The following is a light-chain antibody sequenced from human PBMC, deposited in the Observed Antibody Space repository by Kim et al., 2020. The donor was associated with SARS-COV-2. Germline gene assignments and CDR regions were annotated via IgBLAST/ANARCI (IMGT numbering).Light chain of an antibody. CDR1: QSVSRSY. V-gene: IGKV3-20*01. CDR3: QQYGSSPPYT. CDR2: GAS. J-gene: IGKJ2*01. Sequence: PGERATLSCRASQSVSRSYLAWYQQKPGQAPRLLIYGASSRATGIPDRFSGSGSGTDFTLTISRLEPEDFAVYYCQQYGSSPPYTFGQGTKLEI.